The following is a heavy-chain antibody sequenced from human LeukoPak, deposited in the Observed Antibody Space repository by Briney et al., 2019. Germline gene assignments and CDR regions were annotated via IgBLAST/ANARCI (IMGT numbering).Heavy chain of an antibody. D-gene: IGHD6-19*01. V-gene: IGHV3-30*02. CDR2: IRYDGSNK. CDR1: GFTFSSYG. CDR3: AKDAWGSGWTLGEHYYGMDV. J-gene: IGHJ6*02. Sequence: GGSLRLSCAASGFTFSSYGMHWVRQAPGKGLEWVAFIRYDGSNKYYADSVKGRFTISRDNSKHTLYLQMNSLRAEDTAVYYCAKDAWGSGWTLGEHYYGMDVWGQGTTVTVSS.